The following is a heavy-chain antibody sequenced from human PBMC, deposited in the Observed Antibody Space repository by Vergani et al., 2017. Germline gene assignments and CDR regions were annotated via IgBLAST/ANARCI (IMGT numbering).Heavy chain of an antibody. J-gene: IGHJ5*02. D-gene: IGHD3-3*01. Sequence: QVQLQESCPGLVKPSQTLSLTCTVSGGSISSGGYYWSWLRQHPGKGLEWIGYIYYSGSTYYNPSLKSRVTISVDTSKNQFSLKLSSVTAADTAVYYCARGPSDYDFWSGYYKGNWYDPWGQGTLVTVSS. CDR3: ARGPSDYDFWSGYYKGNWYDP. CDR1: GGSISSGGYY. V-gene: IGHV4-31*03. CDR2: IYYSGST.